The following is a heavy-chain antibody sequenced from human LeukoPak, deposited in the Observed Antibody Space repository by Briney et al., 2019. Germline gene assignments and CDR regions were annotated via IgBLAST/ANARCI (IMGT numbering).Heavy chain of an antibody. CDR1: GFTFSSYS. V-gene: IGHV3-48*01. CDR3: ARSKWLVTPSSAFDI. Sequence: GGSLRLSCAASGFTFSSYSMNWVRQDPGKGLEWVSYISSSSSTIYYADSVKGRFTISRDNAKNSLYLQMTSQRAEATAVYYCARSKWLVTPSSAFDIWGQGTMVTVSS. D-gene: IGHD4-23*01. CDR2: ISSSSSTI. J-gene: IGHJ3*02.